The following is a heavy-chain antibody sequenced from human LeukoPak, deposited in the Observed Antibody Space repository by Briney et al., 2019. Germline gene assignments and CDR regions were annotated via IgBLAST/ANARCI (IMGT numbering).Heavy chain of an antibody. CDR1: GFTFSSYA. D-gene: IGHD4-17*01. J-gene: IGHJ4*02. Sequence: QSGGSLRLSCAASGFTFSSYAMSWVRQAPGKGLEWVSAISGSGGSTYYADSVKGRFTISRDNSKNTLYLQMNSLRAEGTAVYYCARAKNGDYLDYWGQGTLVTVSS. V-gene: IGHV3-23*01. CDR2: ISGSGGST. CDR3: ARAKNGDYLDY.